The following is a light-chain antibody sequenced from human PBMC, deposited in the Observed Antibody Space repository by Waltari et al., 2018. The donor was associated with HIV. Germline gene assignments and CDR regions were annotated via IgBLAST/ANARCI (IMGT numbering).Light chain of an antibody. V-gene: IGLV3-1*01. CDR2: QDN. CDR3: QAWDSSAAF. J-gene: IGLJ2*01. CDR1: KLGNKY. Sequence: SSVLTPPPSVSVSPGQTATITCPGDKLGNKYVCWYQQKAGQSPVLVIYQDNKKSSGMPERFSGSNSGNTATLTISGTQAVDEADYYCQAWDSSAAFFGGGTKLTVL.